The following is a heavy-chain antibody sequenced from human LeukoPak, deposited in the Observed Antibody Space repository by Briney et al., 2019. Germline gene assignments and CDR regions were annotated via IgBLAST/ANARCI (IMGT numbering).Heavy chain of an antibody. Sequence: SETLSLTCAVYGGSFSGYYWSWIRQPPGTGLEWIGEINHSGSTNYNPSPKSRVTISVDTSKNQFSLKLSSVTAADTVGYYCAGIATGFNWFDPWGQGTLVTVSS. CDR1: GGSFSGYY. CDR3: AGIATGFNWFDP. D-gene: IGHD6-13*01. CDR2: INHSGST. V-gene: IGHV4-34*01. J-gene: IGHJ5*02.